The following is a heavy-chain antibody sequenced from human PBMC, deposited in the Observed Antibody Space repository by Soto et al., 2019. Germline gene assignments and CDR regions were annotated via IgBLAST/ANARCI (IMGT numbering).Heavy chain of an antibody. J-gene: IGHJ4*02. Sequence: QVQLQESGPGLVKPSQTLSLTCTVSGGSISSGGYYWSWIRQHPGKGLEWIGYIYYSGSTYYNPSLKSRVTIAVDTSKNQFSLKLSSVTAADTAVYYCASGMGYCSSTSCHSGLFDYWGQGTLVTVSA. CDR3: ASGMGYCSSTSCHSGLFDY. V-gene: IGHV4-31*03. CDR2: IYYSGST. CDR1: GGSISSGGYY. D-gene: IGHD2-2*01.